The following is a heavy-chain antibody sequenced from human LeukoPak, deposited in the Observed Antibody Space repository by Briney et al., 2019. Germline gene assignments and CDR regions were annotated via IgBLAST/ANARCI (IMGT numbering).Heavy chain of an antibody. CDR3: ARDFLSDENQLHLAAPFDY. V-gene: IGHV3-21*01. CDR1: GFTFSSYR. J-gene: IGHJ4*02. D-gene: IGHD2-2*01. CDR2: ISSRSSYI. Sequence: GGSLRLSCAASGFTFSSYRMNWVRQAPGKGLEWVSSISSRSSYIYYADSVKGRFTISRDNAQNSLYLQMNSLRAEDTAVYYCARDFLSDENQLHLAAPFDYWGQGTLVTVSS.